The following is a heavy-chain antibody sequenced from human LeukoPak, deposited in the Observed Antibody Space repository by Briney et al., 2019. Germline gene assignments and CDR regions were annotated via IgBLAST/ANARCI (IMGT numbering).Heavy chain of an antibody. CDR1: GYTFTSYG. J-gene: IGHJ4*02. Sequence: ASVKVSCKASGYTFTSYGISWVRQAPGQGLEWMGWISAYNGNTNYAQKFQGRVTMTRDTSISTAYLELSSLRSDDTAVYYCARNSDYWSGYFPFWGQGALVTVSS. V-gene: IGHV1-18*01. CDR3: ARNSDYWSGYFPF. D-gene: IGHD3-3*01. CDR2: ISAYNGNT.